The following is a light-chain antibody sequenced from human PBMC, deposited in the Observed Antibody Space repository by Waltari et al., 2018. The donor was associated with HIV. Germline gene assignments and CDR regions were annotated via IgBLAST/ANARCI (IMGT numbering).Light chain of an antibody. CDR1: KLGDKY. V-gene: IGLV3-1*01. CDR2: HDI. J-gene: IGLJ2*01. CDR3: QAWDSSTVV. Sequence: SYELTQPPSVSVSPGQTASITCSGDKLGDKYACWYQQKPGQSPVLVIYHDIQRPSGSPELFAGANAGNTATLTIGGTQAMDEADYYCQAWDSSTVVFGGGTKLTVL.